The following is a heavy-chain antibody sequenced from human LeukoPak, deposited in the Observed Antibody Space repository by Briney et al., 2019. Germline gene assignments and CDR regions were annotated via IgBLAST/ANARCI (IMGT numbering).Heavy chain of an antibody. V-gene: IGHV3-30*03. Sequence: GRSLRLSCAASGFTFSSYGMHWVRQAPGKGLEWVAVISYDGSNKYYADSVKSRFTISRDNSKNTLYLQMNSLRAEDTAVYYCARGTYYDFWSGYYTRSPYGMDVWGQGTTVTVSS. J-gene: IGHJ6*02. D-gene: IGHD3-3*01. CDR1: GFTFSSYG. CDR2: ISYDGSNK. CDR3: ARGTYYDFWSGYYTRSPYGMDV.